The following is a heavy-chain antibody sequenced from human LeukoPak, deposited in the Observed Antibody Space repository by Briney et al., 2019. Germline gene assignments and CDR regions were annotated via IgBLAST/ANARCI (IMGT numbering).Heavy chain of an antibody. Sequence: SETLSLTCTVSGDSINAYYWGWIRQPPGKGLEWIGSIYFSGTTYYNPSLKSRVTISVDTSKNQFSLKLSSVTAADTAVYYCARQRWVTGPADYWGQGTLVTVSS. D-gene: IGHD2-21*02. V-gene: IGHV4-39*01. CDR1: GDSINAYY. J-gene: IGHJ4*02. CDR2: IYFSGTT. CDR3: ARQRWVTGPADY.